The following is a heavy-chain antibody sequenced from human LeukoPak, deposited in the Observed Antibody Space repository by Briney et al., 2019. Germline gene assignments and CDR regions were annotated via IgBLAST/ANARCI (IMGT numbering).Heavy chain of an antibody. CDR3: AREDGNTEDYYYGMDV. CDR2: IIPILGIA. V-gene: IGHV1-69*04. Sequence: SVKVSCKASGYTFTSYYMHWVRRAPGQGLEWMGRIIPILGIANYAQKFQGRVTITADKSTSTAYMELSSLRSEDTAVYYCAREDGNTEDYYYGMDVWGQGTTVTVSS. CDR1: GYTFTSYY. J-gene: IGHJ6*02.